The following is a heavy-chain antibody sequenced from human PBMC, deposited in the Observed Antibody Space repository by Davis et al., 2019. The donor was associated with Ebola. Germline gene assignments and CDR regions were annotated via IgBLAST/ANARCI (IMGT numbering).Heavy chain of an antibody. CDR1: GYTFTGYY. Sequence: ASVKVSCKASGYTFTGYYMHWVRQAPGQGLEWMGWINPNSGGTNYAQKFQGWVTMTRDTSISTAYMELRSLRSDDTAVYYCARERRTRYCSSTSCYDYYYGMDVWGQGTTVTVSS. CDR3: ARERRTRYCSSTSCYDYYYGMDV. V-gene: IGHV1-2*04. D-gene: IGHD2-2*01. J-gene: IGHJ6*02. CDR2: INPNSGGT.